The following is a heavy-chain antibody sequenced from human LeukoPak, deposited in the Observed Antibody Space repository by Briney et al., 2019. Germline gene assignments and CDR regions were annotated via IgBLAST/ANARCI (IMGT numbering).Heavy chain of an antibody. Sequence: SETLSLTCTLSGGSITSGSYYWSWIRQPAGKGLEWIGRIYTSGSTNYNPSLKSRVTISVDTSKNQFSLKLSSVTAADTAVYYCARDGSSPVDFDYWGQGTLVTVSP. J-gene: IGHJ4*02. CDR1: GGSITSGSYY. CDR2: IYTSGST. D-gene: IGHD3-10*01. CDR3: ARDGSSPVDFDY. V-gene: IGHV4-61*02.